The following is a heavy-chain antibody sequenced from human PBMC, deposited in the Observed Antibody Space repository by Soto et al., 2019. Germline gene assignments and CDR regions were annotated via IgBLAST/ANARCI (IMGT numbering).Heavy chain of an antibody. Sequence: EVQLLESGGGLVQPGGSLRLSCAASGFTFSSYAMSWVRQAPGKGLEWVSAISGSGGSTYYADSVKGRFTISRDNSKNTLYLQMNSLRAEDTAVYYCAKDGPLYSYELAEYFQHWGQGTLVTVSS. CDR1: GFTFSSYA. D-gene: IGHD5-18*01. CDR2: ISGSGGST. V-gene: IGHV3-23*01. CDR3: AKDGPLYSYELAEYFQH. J-gene: IGHJ1*01.